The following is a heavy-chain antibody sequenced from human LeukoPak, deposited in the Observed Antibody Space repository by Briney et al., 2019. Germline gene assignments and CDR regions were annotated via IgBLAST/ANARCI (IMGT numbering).Heavy chain of an antibody. CDR2: MNPNSGNT. J-gene: IGHJ5*02. CDR3: ARGVGYCSSTSCYGPNWFDP. CDR1: GYTFTSYD. Sequence: ASVKVSCKASGYTFTSYDINWVRQATGQGLEWVGSMNPNSGNTGYAQKFQGRVTITRNTSISTAYMELSSLRSEDTAVSYCARGVGYCSSTSCYGPNWFDPSGQGTLVTVSS. V-gene: IGHV1-8*03. D-gene: IGHD2-2*01.